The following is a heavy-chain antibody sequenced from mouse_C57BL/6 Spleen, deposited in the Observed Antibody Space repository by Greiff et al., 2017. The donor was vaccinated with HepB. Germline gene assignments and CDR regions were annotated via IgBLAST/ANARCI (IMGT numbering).Heavy chain of an antibody. Sequence: EVHLVESEGGLVQPGSSMKLSCTASGFTFSDYYMAWVRQVPEKGLEWVANINYDGSSTYYLDSLKSRFIISRDNAKNILYLQMSSLKSEDTATYYCARDSYYYGSSFDYWGQGTTLTVSS. V-gene: IGHV5-16*01. J-gene: IGHJ2*01. CDR3: ARDSYYYGSSFDY. D-gene: IGHD1-1*01. CDR1: GFTFSDYY. CDR2: INYDGSST.